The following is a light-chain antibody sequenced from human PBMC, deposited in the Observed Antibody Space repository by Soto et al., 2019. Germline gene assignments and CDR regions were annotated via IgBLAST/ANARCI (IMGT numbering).Light chain of an antibody. CDR2: CAS. J-gene: IGKJ5*01. Sequence: EIVMTQSPATLSVSPGKRATLSCRASQSVSSNLAWYKQKPGQAPRLLIYCASTMATGIPARFSGSGSGTEFTLTISSLQSEDFAVYYCQQGRSFGQGTRLEIK. CDR1: QSVSSN. V-gene: IGKV3-15*01. CDR3: QQGRS.